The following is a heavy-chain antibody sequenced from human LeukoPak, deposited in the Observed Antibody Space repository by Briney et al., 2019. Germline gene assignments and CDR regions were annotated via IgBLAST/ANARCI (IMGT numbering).Heavy chain of an antibody. D-gene: IGHD5-24*01. V-gene: IGHV4-59*01. CDR2: IYYSGST. CDR1: GGSISSYY. Sequence: SETLSLTCTVSGGSISSYYWSWIRQPPGKGLEWIGYIYYSGSTNYNPSLKSRVTISVDTSKNQFSLKLSPVTAADTAVYYCARDLDGYNPNWGQGTLVTVSS. CDR3: ARDLDGYNPN. J-gene: IGHJ4*02.